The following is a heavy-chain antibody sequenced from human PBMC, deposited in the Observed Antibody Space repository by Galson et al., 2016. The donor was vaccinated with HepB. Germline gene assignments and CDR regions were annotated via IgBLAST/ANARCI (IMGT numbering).Heavy chain of an antibody. CDR1: GGTFSRHA. CDR2: IIRLFGTT. V-gene: IGHV1-69*13. CDR3: ARCHGVVTGEYYFQY. J-gene: IGHJ4*01. Sequence: SVKVSCKASGGTFSRHAITWVRQAPGQGLEWMGGIIRLFGTTNYPQKFQGRVTITVDETTNTAYMELSSLRSEDTAVYYCARCHGVVTGEYYFQYWGQGTLVAVSS. D-gene: IGHD3-3*01.